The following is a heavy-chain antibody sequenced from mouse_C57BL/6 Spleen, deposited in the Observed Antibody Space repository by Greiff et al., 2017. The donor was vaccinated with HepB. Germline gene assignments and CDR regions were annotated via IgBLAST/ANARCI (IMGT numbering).Heavy chain of an antibody. Sequence: QVQLQQSGAELVRPGASVKLSCKASGYTFTDYYINWVKQRPGQGLEWIARIYPGSGNTYYNEKFKGKATLTAEKSSSTAYMQLSSLTSEDSAVYFCAREYYGSSHYWYFDVWGTGTTVTVSS. CDR3: AREYYGSSHYWYFDV. V-gene: IGHV1-76*01. J-gene: IGHJ1*03. CDR2: IYPGSGNT. D-gene: IGHD1-1*01. CDR1: GYTFTDYY.